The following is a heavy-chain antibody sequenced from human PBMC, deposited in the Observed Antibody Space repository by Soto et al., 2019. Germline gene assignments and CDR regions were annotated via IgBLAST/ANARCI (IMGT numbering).Heavy chain of an antibody. J-gene: IGHJ6*03. CDR3: ARGHDYGDYASGYMDV. D-gene: IGHD4-17*01. CDR2: IYYSGST. CDR1: GGSISSSSYY. Sequence: QLQLQESGPGLVKPSETLSLTCTVSGGSISSSSYYWGWIRQPPGKGLEWIGSIYYSGSTYYNPSLKSRVTISVDTSKNQFSLKLSSVTAADTAVYYCARGHDYGDYASGYMDVWGKGTTVTVSS. V-gene: IGHV4-39*01.